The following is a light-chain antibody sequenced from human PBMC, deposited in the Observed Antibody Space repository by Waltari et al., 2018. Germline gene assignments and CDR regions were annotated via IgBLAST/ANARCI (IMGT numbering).Light chain of an antibody. J-gene: IGKJ3*01. CDR1: QRISRW. CDR3: QHYNSFSALFT. CDR2: KAS. V-gene: IGKV1-5*03. Sequence: DIQMNQSPSTVSESVGDRVTITCRASQRISRWLAWYQQKPGKSPKLLIHKASSLQSGVPSRFSGSGSGTEFTLNITRMQPDDFSTYYCQHYNSFSALFTFGPGTQVDIK.